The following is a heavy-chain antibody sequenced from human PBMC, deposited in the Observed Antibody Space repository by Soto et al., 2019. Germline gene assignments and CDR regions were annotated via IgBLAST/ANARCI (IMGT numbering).Heavy chain of an antibody. V-gene: IGHV1-18*01. D-gene: IGHD1-26*01. CDR3: ARSSGTSYIWFDP. CDR1: GYAFSTYG. Sequence: QVQLVQSATEVKKPGASVKVSCKSSGYAFSTYGISWVRQAPGQGLEWMAWISAYNGDSNYAQHLQDRVTLTTDTSTSTAYMELRSLISADTAVYFCARSSGTSYIWFDPWGQGTLVIVSP. J-gene: IGHJ5*02. CDR2: ISAYNGDS.